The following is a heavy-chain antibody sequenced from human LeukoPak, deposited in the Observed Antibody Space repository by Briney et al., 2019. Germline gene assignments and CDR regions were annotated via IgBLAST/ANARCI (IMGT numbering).Heavy chain of an antibody. CDR2: IKQDGSEK. D-gene: IGHD6-13*01. CDR1: GFTFSSYW. CDR3: ARNPPRGPYSSSWHIDY. J-gene: IGHJ4*02. V-gene: IGHV3-7*01. Sequence: GGSLRLSCAASGFTFSSYWMSWVRQAPGKGLEGVANIKQDGSEKYYVDSVKGRFTISRDNAKNSLYLQMNSLRAEDTAVYYCARNPPRGPYSSSWHIDYWGQGTLVTVSS.